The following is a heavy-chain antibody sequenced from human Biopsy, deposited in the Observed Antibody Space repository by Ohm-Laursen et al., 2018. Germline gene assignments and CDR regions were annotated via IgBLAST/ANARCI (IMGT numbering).Heavy chain of an antibody. CDR2: LNPVSGNS. D-gene: IGHD1-7*01. CDR1: GYTFTSYD. V-gene: IGHV1-8*01. Sequence: ASVKVSCKVSGYTFTSYDITWVRQAPGQEPEWIGWLNPVSGNSNFGQKFRGRVTVTSDTSISTAYMELSGLTSDDTATYYCGRAVRNQLLTDPWGQGTLVTVTS. J-gene: IGHJ5*02. CDR3: GRAVRNQLLTDP.